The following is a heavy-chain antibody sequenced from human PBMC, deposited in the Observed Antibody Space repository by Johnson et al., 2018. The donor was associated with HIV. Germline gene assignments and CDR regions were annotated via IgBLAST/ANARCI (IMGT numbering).Heavy chain of an antibody. CDR1: GFIFSGFG. V-gene: IGHV3-30*18. CDR3: AKERYSRSAFDI. J-gene: IGHJ3*02. CDR2: ISYDGRNK. D-gene: IGHD6-13*01. Sequence: QVQLVESGGGVVQPGRSLRLSCAASGFIFSGFGLHWVRQAPGKGLEWVASISYDGRNKYNADSVKGRFTISRDNSKNTLYLQMNSLRAEETAVYYCAKERYSRSAFDIWGQGTMVTVSS.